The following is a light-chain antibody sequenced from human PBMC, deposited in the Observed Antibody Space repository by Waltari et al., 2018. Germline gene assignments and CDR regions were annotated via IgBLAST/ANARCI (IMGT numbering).Light chain of an antibody. Sequence: QSALTQPPSASGSPGQSVTISCTGTSSDVGAYIYISWYQQHPGKAPKLIIYEVTKRPSGGPDRFSGSKSGNTASLTVSGLQAEDEADYYCSSYAGRNTVVFGGGTKLTVL. CDR1: SSDVGAYIY. J-gene: IGLJ3*02. CDR2: EVT. V-gene: IGLV2-8*01. CDR3: SSYAGRNTVV.